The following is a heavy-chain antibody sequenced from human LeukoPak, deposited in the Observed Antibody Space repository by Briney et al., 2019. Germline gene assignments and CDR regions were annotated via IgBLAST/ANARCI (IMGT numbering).Heavy chain of an antibody. D-gene: IGHD3-3*01. J-gene: IGHJ4*02. CDR2: MNPNSGNT. V-gene: IGHV1-8*01. CDR3: ARVYYDFWSGYSRHFDY. Sequence: GASVKVSCKASGYTFTSYDINWVRQAPGQGLEWMGWMNPNSGNTGYAQKFQGRVTMTRNTSISTAYMELSSLRSEDTAVYYCARVYYDFWSGYSRHFDYWGQGTLVTVSS. CDR1: GYTFTSYD.